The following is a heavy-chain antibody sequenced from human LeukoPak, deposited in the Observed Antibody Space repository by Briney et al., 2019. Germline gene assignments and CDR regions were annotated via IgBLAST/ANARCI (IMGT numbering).Heavy chain of an antibody. CDR1: GGSVGSGSYY. D-gene: IGHD6-13*01. Sequence: SETLSLTCTVSGGSVGSGSYYWSWIRQSPGQGLEWIGNVYYSGSAYYNPSLKSRVTMSLDTSKNQFSLKLSSVTAADTAVYYCARKPIINNAWYHFDCWGQGIMVAVSS. CDR3: ARKPIINNAWYHFDC. CDR2: VYYSGSA. J-gene: IGHJ4*02. V-gene: IGHV4-39*07.